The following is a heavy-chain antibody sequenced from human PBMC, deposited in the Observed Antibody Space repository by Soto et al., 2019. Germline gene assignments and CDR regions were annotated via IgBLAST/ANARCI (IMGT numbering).Heavy chain of an antibody. CDR2: ISSSGSTI. CDR3: AKGGSAALIAPSGRDNWFDP. D-gene: IGHD6-13*01. V-gene: IGHV3-48*03. CDR1: GFTFSSYE. J-gene: IGHJ5*02. Sequence: PGGSLRLSCAASGFTFSSYEMNWVRQAPGEGLEWVSYISSSGSTIYYADSVKGRFTISRDNAKNSLYLQMNSLRAEDTAVYYCAKGGSAALIAPSGRDNWFDPWGQGTQVTV.